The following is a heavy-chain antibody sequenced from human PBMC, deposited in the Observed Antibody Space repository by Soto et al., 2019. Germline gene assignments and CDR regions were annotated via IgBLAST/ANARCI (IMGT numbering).Heavy chain of an antibody. CDR3: ARLQTQGWHRGYYYYGMDV. V-gene: IGHV1-2*02. Sequence: ASVKVSCKASGYTFTGYYMHWVRQAPGQGLEWMGWINPNSGGTNYAQKFQGRVTMTRDTSISTAYMELSRLRSDDTAVYYCARLQTQGWHRGYYYYGMDVWGQGTTVTVSS. D-gene: IGHD3-10*01. J-gene: IGHJ6*02. CDR2: INPNSGGT. CDR1: GYTFTGYY.